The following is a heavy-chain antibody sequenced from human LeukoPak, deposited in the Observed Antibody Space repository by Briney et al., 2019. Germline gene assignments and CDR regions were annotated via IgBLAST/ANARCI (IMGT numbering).Heavy chain of an antibody. D-gene: IGHD5-12*01. CDR3: ARARYSGYDFDY. CDR1: GGSISSYY. CDR2: IYYSGST. Sequence: SETLSLTCTVSGGSISSYYWSWIRQPPGKGLEWIGYIYYSGSTNYNPSLKSRVTISVDTSKNQCSLKLSSVTAADTAVYYGARARYSGYDFDYWGQGTLVTVSS. V-gene: IGHV4-59*01. J-gene: IGHJ4*02.